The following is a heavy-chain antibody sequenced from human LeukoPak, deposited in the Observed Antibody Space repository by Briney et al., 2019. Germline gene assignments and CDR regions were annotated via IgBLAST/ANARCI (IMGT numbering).Heavy chain of an antibody. CDR2: INPNSGGT. V-gene: IGHV1-2*02. D-gene: IGHD6-13*01. CDR1: GYTFTSYD. J-gene: IGHJ6*03. CDR3: ARDITGYSSSLNYYYYMDV. Sequence: ASVKVSCKASGYTFTSYDINWVRQATGQGLEWMGWINPNSGGTNYAQKYQGRVTMTRDTSISTAYMELSRLRSDDTAVYYCARDITGYSSSLNYYYYMDVWGKGTTVTISS.